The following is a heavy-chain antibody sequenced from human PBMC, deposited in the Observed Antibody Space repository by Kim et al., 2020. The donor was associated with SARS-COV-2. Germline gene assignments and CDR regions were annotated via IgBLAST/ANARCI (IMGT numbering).Heavy chain of an antibody. Sequence: SVKVSCKASGGTFSSYAISWVRQAPGQGLEWMGGIIPIFGTANYAQKFQGRVTITADESTSTAYMELSSLRSEDTAVYYCARGYYDSSGLDWAFDIWGQGTMVTVSS. CDR2: IIPIFGTA. J-gene: IGHJ3*02. CDR3: ARGYYDSSGLDWAFDI. V-gene: IGHV1-69*13. CDR1: GGTFSSYA. D-gene: IGHD3-22*01.